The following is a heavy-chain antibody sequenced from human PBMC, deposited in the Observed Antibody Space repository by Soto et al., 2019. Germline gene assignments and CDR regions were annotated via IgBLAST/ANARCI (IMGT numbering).Heavy chain of an antibody. V-gene: IGHV3-49*03. CDR1: GFTFGDYA. J-gene: IGHJ6*03. CDR3: TRGGYSSGWYPHRYYYYYYMDV. CDR2: IRSKAYGGTT. Sequence: PGGSLRLSCTASGFTFGDYAMSWFRQAPGKGLEWVGFIRSKAYGGTTEYAASVKGRFTISRDDSKSTAYLQMNSLKTEDTAVYYCTRGGYSSGWYPHRYYYYYYMDVWGKGTTVTVSS. D-gene: IGHD6-19*01.